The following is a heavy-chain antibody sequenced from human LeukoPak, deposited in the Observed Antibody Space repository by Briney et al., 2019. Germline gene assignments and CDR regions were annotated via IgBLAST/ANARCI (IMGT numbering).Heavy chain of an antibody. CDR1: GFTFSSYG. Sequence: GGSLRLSCAASGFTFSSYGMHWVRQAPGKGLEWVAVISHDGSNKYYADSVKGRFTISRDNSKNTLYLQMNSLRAEDTAVYYCAKELARATYYDFWSSYSHPPDSWGQGTLVTVSS. V-gene: IGHV3-30*18. CDR3: AKELARATYYDFWSSYSHPPDS. J-gene: IGHJ4*02. D-gene: IGHD3-3*01. CDR2: ISHDGSNK.